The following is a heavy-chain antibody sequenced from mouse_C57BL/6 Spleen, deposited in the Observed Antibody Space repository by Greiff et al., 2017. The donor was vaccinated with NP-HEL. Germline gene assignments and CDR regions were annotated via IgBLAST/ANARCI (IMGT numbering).Heavy chain of an antibody. Sequence: VQLQQPGAELVKPGASVKLSCKASGYTFTSYWMQWVKQRPGQGLEWIGEIDPSDSYTNYNQKFEGKATLTVDTSSNTDYMQLSSLTTEDSAVYYCARGDYDGAWFAYWGQGTLVTVSA. J-gene: IGHJ3*01. CDR3: ARGDYDGAWFAY. CDR1: GYTFTSYW. CDR2: IDPSDSYT. D-gene: IGHD2-4*01. V-gene: IGHV1-50*01.